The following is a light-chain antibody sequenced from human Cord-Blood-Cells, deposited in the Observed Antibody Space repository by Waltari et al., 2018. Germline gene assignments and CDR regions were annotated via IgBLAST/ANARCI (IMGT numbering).Light chain of an antibody. CDR1: QSISSY. J-gene: IGKJ1*01. Sequence: DIQMTQSPSSLSASVGDRVTITCRASQSISSYLNWYQQKPGKAPKLLIYAASSLQSGVPSRSSCSGYRTDFTLTSRSLQPDDFATYYCQQSYSTPLWTFGQGTKVEIK. CDR3: QQSYSTPLWT. V-gene: IGKV1-39*01. CDR2: AAS.